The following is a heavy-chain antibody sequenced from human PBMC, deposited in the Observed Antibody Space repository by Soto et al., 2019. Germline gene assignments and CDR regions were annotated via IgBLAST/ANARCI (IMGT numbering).Heavy chain of an antibody. Sequence: TGGSLRLSCAASGFTFSSYALTWVRQAPGKGLEWVSTISGSGGSTYYADSVKGRFTISRDNSKNTLYLQMNGLRAEDTAVYYCAKDFRAAGYSHGSFDYWGQGTLVTVSS. CDR3: AKDFRAAGYSHGSFDY. J-gene: IGHJ4*02. V-gene: IGHV3-23*01. CDR2: ISGSGGST. D-gene: IGHD5-18*01. CDR1: GFTFSSYA.